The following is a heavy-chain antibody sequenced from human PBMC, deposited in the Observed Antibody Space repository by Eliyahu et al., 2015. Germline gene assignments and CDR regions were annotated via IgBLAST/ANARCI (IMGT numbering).Heavy chain of an antibody. J-gene: IGHJ4*02. CDR3: AREARGIAARPNFDY. D-gene: IGHD6-6*01. CDR2: IWYDGSNK. Sequence: SSYGMHWVRQAPGKGLEWVAVIWYDGSNKYYADSVKGRFTISRDNSKNTLYLQMNSLRAEDTAVYYCAREARGIAARPNFDYWGQGTLVTVSS. CDR1: SSYG. V-gene: IGHV3-33*01.